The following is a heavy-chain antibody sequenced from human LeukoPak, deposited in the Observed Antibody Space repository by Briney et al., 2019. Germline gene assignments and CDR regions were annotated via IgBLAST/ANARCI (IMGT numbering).Heavy chain of an antibody. V-gene: IGHV3-15*01. Sequence: GGSLRLSCAASGFTFSNTWMNWVRQAPGKGLEWVGRIKRIIDGGTTDYAAPVKGRFTVSRDDSINTLYLQMSSLRAEDTAVYFCAKHRATGSTGGIDYWGQGTLVTVSS. CDR2: IKRIIDGGTT. D-gene: IGHD1-7*01. CDR1: GFTFSNTW. J-gene: IGHJ4*02. CDR3: AKHRATGSTGGIDY.